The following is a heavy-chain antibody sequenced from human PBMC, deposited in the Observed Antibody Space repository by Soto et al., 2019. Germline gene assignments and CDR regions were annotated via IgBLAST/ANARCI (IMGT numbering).Heavy chain of an antibody. CDR1: GGSISSGGYY. D-gene: IGHD5-18*01. CDR2: IYYSGNT. Sequence: QVQLQESGPGLVKPSQTLSLTCTVSGGSISSGGYYWSWIRQHPGEGLEWIGYIYYSGNTYYNPSLKGRVTISHDTSKNQFSLKLTSVTAADTAVYYCARASLGDTHLVNNYFDDWGQGTLVSVSS. V-gene: IGHV4-31*03. CDR3: ARASLGDTHLVNNYFDD. J-gene: IGHJ4*02.